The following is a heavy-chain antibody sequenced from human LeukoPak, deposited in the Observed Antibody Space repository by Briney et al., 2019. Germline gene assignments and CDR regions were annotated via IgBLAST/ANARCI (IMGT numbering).Heavy chain of an antibody. Sequence: ASVKVSCKASGYTFTSYDIDWVRQATGQGLEWMGWMNPNSGNTGYAQKFQGRVTITRNTSISTAYMELSSLRSEDTAVYYCARGGLDIAAAGDYYFDYWGQGTLVTVSS. CDR1: GYTFTSYD. CDR3: ARGGLDIAAAGDYYFDY. V-gene: IGHV1-8*03. J-gene: IGHJ4*02. CDR2: MNPNSGNT. D-gene: IGHD6-13*01.